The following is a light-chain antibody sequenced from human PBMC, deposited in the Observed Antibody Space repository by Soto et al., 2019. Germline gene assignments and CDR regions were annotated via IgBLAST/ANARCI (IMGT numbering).Light chain of an antibody. Sequence: DIQMTQSPSTLSASVGDGVTITCRASQSIGSWLAWYQQKPGKAPKLLIYKATNLHSGGPSRFSGSGSGTDFSLTISSLQPVDAATYFCKQYNEFQYTVGPGTKLEI. CDR1: QSIGSW. CDR3: KQYNEFQYT. CDR2: KAT. V-gene: IGKV1-5*03. J-gene: IGKJ2*01.